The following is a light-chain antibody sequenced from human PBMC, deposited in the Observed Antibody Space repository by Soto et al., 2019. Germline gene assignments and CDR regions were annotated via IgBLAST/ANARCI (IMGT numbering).Light chain of an antibody. V-gene: IGLV2-18*02. J-gene: IGLJ1*01. CDR2: EVS. Sequence: HSVLTRPPSVSGCPGQSFTISCTGPSSDVGSYNRVSWYQQPPGTAPKLMIYEVSNRPSGVPDRFSGSKSGNTASLSISGLQAEDEADYYCSSYTSTSTYVFGTGTKVTVL. CDR3: SSYTSTSTYV. CDR1: SSDVGSYNR.